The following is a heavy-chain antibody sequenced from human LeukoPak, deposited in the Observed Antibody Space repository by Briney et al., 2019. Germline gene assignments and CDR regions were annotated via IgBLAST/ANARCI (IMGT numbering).Heavy chain of an antibody. CDR2: IYTSGST. Sequence: SETLSLTCTVSGGSISSYYWSWIRQPAGKGLEWLGRIYTSGSTNYNPSLKSRVTMSVETSKNQFSLKLSSVTAADTAVYYCARDLDFWSGYPNDYWGQGTLVTVSS. D-gene: IGHD3-3*01. J-gene: IGHJ4*02. CDR1: GGSISSYY. CDR3: ARDLDFWSGYPNDY. V-gene: IGHV4-4*07.